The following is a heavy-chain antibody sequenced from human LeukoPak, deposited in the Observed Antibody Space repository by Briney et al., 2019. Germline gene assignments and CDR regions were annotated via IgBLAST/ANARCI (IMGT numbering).Heavy chain of an antibody. D-gene: IGHD5-24*01. CDR1: GGSISSYY. CDR2: IYYSGST. V-gene: IGHV4-59*01. Sequence: SETLSLTCTVSGGSISSYYWNWIRQPPGKGLEWIGYIYYSGSTNYNPSLKSRVTISVDTSKNQFSLKLSSVTAADTAVYYCAGRLWRRDGYNLSAFDIWGQGTMLTVSS. CDR3: AGRLWRRDGYNLSAFDI. J-gene: IGHJ3*02.